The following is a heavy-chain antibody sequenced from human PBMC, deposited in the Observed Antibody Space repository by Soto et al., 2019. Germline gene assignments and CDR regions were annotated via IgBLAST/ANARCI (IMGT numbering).Heavy chain of an antibody. V-gene: IGHV5-10-1*01. CDR3: ARRSIAAAGADGMDV. CDR2: IDPSDSYT. D-gene: IGHD6-13*01. J-gene: IGHJ6*02. Sequence: PGDSLKISCKGSGYSFTSYWISWVRQMPGKGLEWMGRIDPSDSYTNYSPSFQGHVTISADKSISTAYLQWSSLKASDTAMYYCARRSIAAAGADGMDVWGQGTTVTVSS. CDR1: GYSFTSYW.